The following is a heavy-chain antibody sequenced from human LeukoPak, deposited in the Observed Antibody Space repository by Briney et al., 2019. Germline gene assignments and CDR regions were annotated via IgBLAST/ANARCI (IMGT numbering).Heavy chain of an antibody. V-gene: IGHV4-59*08. D-gene: IGHD1-20*01. Sequence: SETLSLTCTVPGGSISSYYWSWVRQPPGKGLEWIGYIYYSGSTNYNPSLKSRVTISVDTSKNQFSLKLSSVTAADTAVYYCARRSLVTGTTHFDYWGQGTLVTVSS. J-gene: IGHJ4*02. CDR3: ARRSLVTGTTHFDY. CDR2: IYYSGST. CDR1: GGSISSYY.